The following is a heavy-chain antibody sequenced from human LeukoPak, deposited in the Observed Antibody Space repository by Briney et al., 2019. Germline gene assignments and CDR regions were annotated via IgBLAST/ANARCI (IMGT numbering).Heavy chain of an antibody. Sequence: PGGSLRLSCAASGFILRRYAMSWVRQGPGKGLEWVSSVSGSGGSAYYADSVKGRFTISRDTSKNSLYLEMNGLRAEDTALYYCAKDPGTKSIAVADDGAFDIWGQGTMVTVSS. CDR1: GFILRRYA. V-gene: IGHV3-23*01. CDR2: VSGSGGSA. D-gene: IGHD6-19*01. CDR3: AKDPGTKSIAVADDGAFDI. J-gene: IGHJ3*02.